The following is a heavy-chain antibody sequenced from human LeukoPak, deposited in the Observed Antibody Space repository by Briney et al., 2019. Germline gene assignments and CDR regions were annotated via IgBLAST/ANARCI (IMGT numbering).Heavy chain of an antibody. CDR1: GFTVSSNY. Sequence: GGSLRLPCAASGFTVSSNYMSWVRQAPGKGLEWVSVIYSGGSTYYADSVEGRFTVSRDNSKNTLYLQMNSLRAEDTAVYYCAKDGNERGAETDYMDVWGKGTTVTVSS. CDR3: AKDGNERGAETDYMDV. V-gene: IGHV3-53*01. J-gene: IGHJ6*03. CDR2: IYSGGST. D-gene: IGHD1-1*01.